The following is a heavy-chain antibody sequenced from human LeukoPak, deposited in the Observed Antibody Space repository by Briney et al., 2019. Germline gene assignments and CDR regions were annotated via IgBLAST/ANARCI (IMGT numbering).Heavy chain of an antibody. D-gene: IGHD3-22*01. CDR3: ARLYWYYYDNGPGGSDAFDF. Sequence: GASVKVSRKASGYTFTSYAMNWVRQAPGQGLEWMGWINTNSGNPTYAQGFTGRFVFSLDTSVSTAYLQISSLKAEDTAVYYCARLYWYYYDNGPGGSDAFDFWGRGTMVTVSS. CDR2: INTNSGNP. J-gene: IGHJ3*01. V-gene: IGHV7-4-1*02. CDR1: GYTFTSYA.